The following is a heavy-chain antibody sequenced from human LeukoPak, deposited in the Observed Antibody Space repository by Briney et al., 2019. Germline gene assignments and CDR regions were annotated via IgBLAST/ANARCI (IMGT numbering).Heavy chain of an antibody. CDR2: ISYDGSNK. J-gene: IGHJ5*02. CDR3: ARDGSGESSGGSTQYNWFDP. V-gene: IGHV3-30*04. Sequence: GRSLRLPCAASGFTFSSYAMHWVRQAPGKGLEWVAVISYDGSNKYYADSVKGRFTISRDNSKNTLYLQMNSLRVEDTAVYYCARDGSGESSGGSTQYNWFDPWGQGTLVTVSS. CDR1: GFTFSSYA. D-gene: IGHD3-22*01.